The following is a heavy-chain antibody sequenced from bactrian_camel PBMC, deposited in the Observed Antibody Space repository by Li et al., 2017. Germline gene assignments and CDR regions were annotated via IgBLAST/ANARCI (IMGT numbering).Heavy chain of an antibody. Sequence: VQLVESGGGAVQAGGSLRLSCTLSGDRPGNRCVAWFRQRPGNEREGVVGIYTRGLIAYLSDSAKGRFTITKSNTNYTLYLQMDSLKVDDTAMYYCASDMFLRPCREFKGATKYWGQGTQVTVS. CDR1: GDRPGNRC. CDR3: ASDMFLRPCREFKGATKY. J-gene: IGHJ4*01. CDR2: IYTRGLIA. V-gene: IGHV3S1*01. D-gene: IGHD3*01.